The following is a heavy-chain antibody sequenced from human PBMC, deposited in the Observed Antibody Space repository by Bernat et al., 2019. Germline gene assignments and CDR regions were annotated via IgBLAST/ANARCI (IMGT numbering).Heavy chain of an antibody. D-gene: IGHD4-17*01. CDR3: AKDPRVTTSLGYFQH. CDR2: IRYDGSNK. Sequence: QVQLVESGGGVVQPGGSLRLSCAASGFTFSSYGMHWVRQAPGKWLEWVAFIRYDGSNKYYADSVKGRFTISRDNSKNTLYLQMNSLRAEDTAVYYCAKDPRVTTSLGYFQHWGQGTLVTVSS. CDR1: GFTFSSYG. V-gene: IGHV3-30*02. J-gene: IGHJ1*01.